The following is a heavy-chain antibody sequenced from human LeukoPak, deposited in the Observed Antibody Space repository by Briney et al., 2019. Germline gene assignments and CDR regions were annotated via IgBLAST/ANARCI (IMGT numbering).Heavy chain of an antibody. V-gene: IGHV4-30-2*01. CDR1: GGSISSGGYS. CDR2: IYHSGST. CDR3: ARDLRVLNYDILTGYYGSGAFDI. Sequence: PSQTLSLTCAVSGGSISSGGYSWSWIRQPPGKGLEWIGYIYHSGSTYYNPSLKSRVTISVDRSKNQFSLKLSSVTAADTAVYYCARDLRVLNYDILTGYYGSGAFDIWGQGTMVTVSS. D-gene: IGHD3-9*01. J-gene: IGHJ3*02.